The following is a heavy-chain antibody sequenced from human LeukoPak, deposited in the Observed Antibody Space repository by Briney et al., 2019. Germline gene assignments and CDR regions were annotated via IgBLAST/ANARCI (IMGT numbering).Heavy chain of an antibody. V-gene: IGHV1-2*02. CDR2: INPNSGGT. CDR1: GYTFTGYY. Sequence: GASVKVSCKASGYTFTGYYMHWVRQAPGQGLEWMGWINPNSGGTNYAQRFQGRVTMTRDTSISTAYMELSRLRSDDTAVYYCARGIVGVSNWFDPWGQGTLVTVTS. D-gene: IGHD1-26*01. J-gene: IGHJ5*02. CDR3: ARGIVGVSNWFDP.